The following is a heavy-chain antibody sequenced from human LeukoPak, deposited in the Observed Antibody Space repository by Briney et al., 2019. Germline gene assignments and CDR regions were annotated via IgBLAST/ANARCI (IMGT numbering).Heavy chain of an antibody. Sequence: QAGGSLRLSCAASGFTFSSYWMHWVRQTPGKGLVWLSRINSDGSSTNYADSVKGRFTISRDNANSTLFLQMTSLTADDTAVYYRARESPSCSRCFQHWGQGALVSVSS. CDR2: INSDGSST. V-gene: IGHV3-74*01. J-gene: IGHJ1*01. CDR1: GFTFSSYW. D-gene: IGHD2-2*01. CDR3: ARESPSCSRCFQH.